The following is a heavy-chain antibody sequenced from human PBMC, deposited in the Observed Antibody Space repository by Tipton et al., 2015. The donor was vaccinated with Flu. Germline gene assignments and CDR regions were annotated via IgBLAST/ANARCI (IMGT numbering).Heavy chain of an antibody. Sequence: SLRLSCAASGFTFSSYWMHWVRQAPGKGLVWVSRINSDGRSTSYADSVKGRFTISRDNAKNTLYLQMNSLRAEDTAVYYCARSGHYGDLYYFDYWGQGTLLTVSS. CDR3: ARSGHYGDLYYFDY. CDR1: GFTFSSYW. J-gene: IGHJ4*02. D-gene: IGHD4-17*01. V-gene: IGHV3-74*01. CDR2: INSDGRST.